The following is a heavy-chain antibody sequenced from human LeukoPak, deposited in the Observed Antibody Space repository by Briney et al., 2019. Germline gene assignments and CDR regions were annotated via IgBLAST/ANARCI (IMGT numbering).Heavy chain of an antibody. CDR2: ILSNGDST. Sequence: GGSLRLSCSASGFTFSRYGMHWVRQAPGKGLEYVSAILSNGDSTYYADSVKGRFTISRDNAKNTLYLQMSSLRPDDTAVYYCVNPGWYYDSSGYSYYYSMEVWGQGTTVTVSS. CDR3: VNPGWYYDSSGYSYYYSMEV. J-gene: IGHJ6*02. D-gene: IGHD3-22*01. V-gene: IGHV3-64D*09. CDR1: GFTFSRYG.